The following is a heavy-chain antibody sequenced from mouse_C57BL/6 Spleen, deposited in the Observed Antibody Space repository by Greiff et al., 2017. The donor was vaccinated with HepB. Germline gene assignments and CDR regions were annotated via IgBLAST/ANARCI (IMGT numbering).Heavy chain of an antibody. CDR3: ARVYYDNLYYFDY. CDR1: GFTFSSYA. D-gene: IGHD2-1*01. J-gene: IGHJ2*01. Sequence: DVKLQESGGGLVKPGGSLKLSCAASGFTFSSYAMSWVRQTPEKRLEWVATISDGGSYTYYPDNVKGRFTISRDNAKNNLYLQMSHLKSEDTAMYYCARVYYDNLYYFDYWGQGTTLTVSS. CDR2: ISDGGSYT. V-gene: IGHV5-4*03.